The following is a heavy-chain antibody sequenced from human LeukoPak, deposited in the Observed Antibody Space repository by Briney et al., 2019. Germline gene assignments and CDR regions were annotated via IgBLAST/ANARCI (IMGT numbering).Heavy chain of an antibody. CDR2: ISTVSTYT. CDR3: ARDGSGFYLYNYMDV. CDR1: GFTFTDYS. J-gene: IGHJ6*03. Sequence: GGSLRLSCAPSGFTFTDYSMHWVRQAPGKGLEWVASISTVSTYTFYADSVKGRFSISRDNVRNLLYLQISSLGAEDTAVYYCARDGSGFYLYNYMDVWGKGTTVTVSS. D-gene: IGHD6-25*01. V-gene: IGHV3-21*06.